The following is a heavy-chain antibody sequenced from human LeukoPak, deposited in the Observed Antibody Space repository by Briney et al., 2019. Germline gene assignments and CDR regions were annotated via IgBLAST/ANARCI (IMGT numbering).Heavy chain of an antibody. CDR2: IHGDGDNI. Sequence: GGSLRLSCAASGFPFSSYAMYWVRQAPGKGLVWVARIHGDGDNISYADSVRGRFTITRDNAKDTLYLHVNSLRPEDTAVYYCARAQVGAPTDLWGQGTLVTVSS. V-gene: IGHV3-74*01. CDR3: ARAQVGAPTDL. CDR1: GFPFSSYA. D-gene: IGHD1-26*01. J-gene: IGHJ5*02.